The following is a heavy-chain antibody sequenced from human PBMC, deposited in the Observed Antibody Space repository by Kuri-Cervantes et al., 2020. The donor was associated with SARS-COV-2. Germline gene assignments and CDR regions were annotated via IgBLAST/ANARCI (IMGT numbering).Heavy chain of an antibody. J-gene: IGHJ4*02. CDR2: IWFDGSQT. CDR3: AKDRVGVQDF. D-gene: IGHD2-21*01. V-gene: IGHV3-33*03. CDR1: GFMFSAYG. Sequence: GGSLRLSCAASGFMFSAYGMHWVRQSPGKGLEWLAFIWFDGSQTYYSDSVKGRFTISRDNSNNTLYLQMNSLRVEDTAMYYCAKDRVGVQDFWGQGTLVTVSS.